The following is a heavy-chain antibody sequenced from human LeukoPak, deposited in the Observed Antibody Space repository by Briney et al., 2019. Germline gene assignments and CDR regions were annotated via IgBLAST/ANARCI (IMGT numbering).Heavy chain of an antibody. CDR2: IKQDGSEK. J-gene: IGHJ4*02. Sequence: GGSLRLSCAASGFTFSSYWMSWVRQAPGKGLEWMANIKQDGSEKYYVDYVKGRVTISRDNAKNSLYLQVNSLRAEDTAVYYCARHQRWLDYWGQGTLVTVYS. D-gene: IGHD4-23*01. CDR1: GFTFSSYW. CDR3: ARHQRWLDY. V-gene: IGHV3-7*01.